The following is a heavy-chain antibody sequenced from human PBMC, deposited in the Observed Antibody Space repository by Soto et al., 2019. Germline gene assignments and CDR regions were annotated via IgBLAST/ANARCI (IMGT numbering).Heavy chain of an antibody. Sequence: QVQLQESCPGLVKPSQTLSLTCTVSGGSISSGDYYWSWIRQPPGKGLEWIGYIYYSGSTYYNPSLKSRVTISVDTSKNQFSLKLSSVTAADTAVYYCARAREYYDSSGSLLYWGQGTLVTVSS. V-gene: IGHV4-30-4*01. J-gene: IGHJ4*02. CDR2: IYYSGST. D-gene: IGHD3-22*01. CDR3: ARAREYYDSSGSLLY. CDR1: GGSISSGDYY.